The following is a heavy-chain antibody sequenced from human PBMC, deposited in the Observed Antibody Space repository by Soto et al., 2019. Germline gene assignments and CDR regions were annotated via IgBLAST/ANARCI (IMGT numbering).Heavy chain of an antibody. Sequence: ASVKVSCKASGYTFTSYGISWVRQAPGQGLEWMGWISAYNGNTNYAQKLQGRVTMTTDTSTSTAYMELRSLRSDDTAVYYCARDLRNEGPSRGGMDFWGQGTTVTVSS. J-gene: IGHJ6*02. V-gene: IGHV1-18*01. CDR2: ISAYNGNT. CDR1: GYTFTSYG. D-gene: IGHD1-1*01. CDR3: ARDLRNEGPSRGGMDF.